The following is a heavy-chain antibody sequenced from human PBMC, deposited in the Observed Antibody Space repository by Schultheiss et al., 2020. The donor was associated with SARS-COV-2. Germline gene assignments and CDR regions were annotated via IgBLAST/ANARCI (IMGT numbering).Heavy chain of an antibody. V-gene: IGHV4-38-2*01. CDR1: GYSISSGYY. D-gene: IGHD4-17*01. CDR2: IYHSGST. Sequence: SETLSLTCAVSGYSISSGYYWGWIRQPPGKGLEWIGSIYHSGSTYYNPSLKSRVTISVDTSKNQFSLKLSSVTAADTAVYYCARGSTVPYFDYWGQGTLVTVSS. CDR3: ARGSTVPYFDY. J-gene: IGHJ4*02.